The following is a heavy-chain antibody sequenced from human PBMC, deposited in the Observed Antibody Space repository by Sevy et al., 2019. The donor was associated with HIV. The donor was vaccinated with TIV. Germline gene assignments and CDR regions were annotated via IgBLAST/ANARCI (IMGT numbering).Heavy chain of an antibody. CDR1: GFTFSSYA. CDR2: ISGSGGST. D-gene: IGHD6-13*01. Sequence: GGSLRLSCAASGFTFSSYAMSWVRQAPGKGLEWVSAISGSGGSTYSADSVKGRFTISRDNSKNTLYLQMNSLRAEDTAVYYCAKAPRSGSFYYFDYWGQGTLVTVSS. CDR3: AKAPRSGSFYYFDY. J-gene: IGHJ4*02. V-gene: IGHV3-23*01.